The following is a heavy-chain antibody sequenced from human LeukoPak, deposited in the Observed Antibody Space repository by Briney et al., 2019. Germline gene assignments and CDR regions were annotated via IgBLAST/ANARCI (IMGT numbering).Heavy chain of an antibody. Sequence: ASVKVSCKASGYTFTSYYMHWVRQAPGQGLEWMGIINPSGGSTSYAQKFQGRVTMTRDTSTSTVYMELSSLRSEDTAVYYCARDRDYDILTGYPGHDKERYYYGMDVWGKGTTVTVSS. CDR1: GYTFTSYY. CDR2: INPSGGST. J-gene: IGHJ6*04. D-gene: IGHD3-9*01. V-gene: IGHV1-46*01. CDR3: ARDRDYDILTGYPGHDKERYYYGMDV.